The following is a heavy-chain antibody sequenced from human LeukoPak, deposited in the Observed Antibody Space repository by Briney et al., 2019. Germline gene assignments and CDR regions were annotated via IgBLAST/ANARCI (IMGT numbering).Heavy chain of an antibody. CDR2: IRYDGSDK. Sequence: GGSLRLSCAASGFTFSSYGMHWVRQAPGKGLEWVAFIRYDGSDKYYADSVKGRFTISRDNSKNTLYLQMNSLRAEDTAVYYCAKALALYYDSSGLDYWGQGTLVTVSS. CDR1: GFTFSSYG. J-gene: IGHJ4*02. CDR3: AKALALYYDSSGLDY. D-gene: IGHD3-22*01. V-gene: IGHV3-30*02.